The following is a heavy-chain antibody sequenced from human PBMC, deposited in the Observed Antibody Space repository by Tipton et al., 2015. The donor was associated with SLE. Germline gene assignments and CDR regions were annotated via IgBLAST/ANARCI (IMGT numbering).Heavy chain of an antibody. D-gene: IGHD2/OR15-2a*01. CDR1: GHSFSNHW. V-gene: IGHV5-51*01. Sequence: SPRLSCKGSGHSFSNHWVGWVRQMPGKGLEWMGIIYPGDSTTIYSPSFQGQVIISADKSISAAYLQWGSLKASDTAIYYCATCNTTNGPRWRSFDIWGQGTMVIVS. CDR3: ATCNTTNGPRWRSFDI. CDR2: IYPGDSTT. J-gene: IGHJ3*02.